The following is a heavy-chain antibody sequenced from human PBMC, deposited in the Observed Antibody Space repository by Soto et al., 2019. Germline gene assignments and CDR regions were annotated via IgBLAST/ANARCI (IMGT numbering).Heavy chain of an antibody. J-gene: IGHJ4*02. CDR2: IIPILGIA. Sequence: SVKVSCKASGGTFSSYTISWVRQAPGQGLEWMGRIIPILGIANYAQKFQGRVTITADKSTSTAYMELSSLRSEDTAVYYCARVSRRVDSALYFDYWGQGTLVTVSS. V-gene: IGHV1-69*02. CDR1: GGTFSSYT. D-gene: IGHD3-9*01. CDR3: ARVSRRVDSALYFDY.